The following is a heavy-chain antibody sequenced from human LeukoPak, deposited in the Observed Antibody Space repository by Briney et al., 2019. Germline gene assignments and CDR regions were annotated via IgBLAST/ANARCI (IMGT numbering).Heavy chain of an antibody. CDR1: GGSISSYY. V-gene: IGHV4-34*01. J-gene: IGHJ4*02. CDR2: INHSGST. CDR3: ARVSTVHRNGRDY. D-gene: IGHD4-17*01. Sequence: SETLSLTCTVSGGSISSYYWSWIRQPPGKGLEWIGEINHSGSTNYNPSLKSRVTISVDTSKNQFSLKLSSVTAADTAVYYCARVSTVHRNGRDYWGQGTLVTVSS.